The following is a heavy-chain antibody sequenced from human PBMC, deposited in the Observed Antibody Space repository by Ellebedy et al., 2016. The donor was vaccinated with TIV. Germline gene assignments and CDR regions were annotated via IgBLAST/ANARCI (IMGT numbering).Heavy chain of an antibody. CDR2: IRKTIDGGLT. Sequence: GESLKISXAVSGFTFSNAWMSWVRQAPGKGLEWVGRIRKTIDGGLTEYAAPVKGRFTISRDDSQNTPYLQMNSLKTEDTAVYYCLGNDYGDYWGQGTLVTVAS. CDR3: LGNDYGDY. V-gene: IGHV3-15*01. J-gene: IGHJ4*02. D-gene: IGHD3-16*01. CDR1: GFTFSNAW.